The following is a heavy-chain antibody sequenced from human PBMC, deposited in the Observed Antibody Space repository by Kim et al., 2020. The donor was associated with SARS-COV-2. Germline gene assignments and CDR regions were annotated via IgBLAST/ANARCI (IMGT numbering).Heavy chain of an antibody. Sequence: KSRVNISVDTSKNQFSLKLSSVTAAATAVYYCARGLYDFWSGYYTGMDVWGQGTTVTVSS. D-gene: IGHD3-3*01. CDR3: ARGLYDFWSGYYTGMDV. V-gene: IGHV4-34*01. J-gene: IGHJ6*02.